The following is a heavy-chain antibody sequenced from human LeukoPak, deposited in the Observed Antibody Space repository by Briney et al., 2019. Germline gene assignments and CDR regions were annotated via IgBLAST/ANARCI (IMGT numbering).Heavy chain of an antibody. J-gene: IGHJ4*02. D-gene: IGHD3-10*01. CDR2: INEDGSEK. CDR1: AFTFSRYW. V-gene: IGHV3-7*01. CDR3: ARLFVYGSGAEAFDY. Sequence: GGSLRLSCAATAFTFSRYWTTWVRQAPGKGLEWVANINEDGSEKYYLDSVGGRFTISRDNAKNSLYLQMDSLRAEDTAVYYCARLFVYGSGAEAFDYWGQGALVTVSS.